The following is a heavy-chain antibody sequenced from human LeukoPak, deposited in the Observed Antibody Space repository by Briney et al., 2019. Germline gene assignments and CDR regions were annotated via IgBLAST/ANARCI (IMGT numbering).Heavy chain of an antibody. CDR3: ERVGHCSSTSCYHYYYYYGMDV. CDR1: GFTFSSYW. D-gene: IGHD2-2*01. Sequence: GGSLRLSCAASGFTFSSYWMHWVRQAPGKGLVWVSRINSDGSSTSYADSVKGRFTISRDNAKNTLYLQMNSLRAEDTAVYYCERVGHCSSTSCYHYYYYYGMDVRGKGTTVTVSS. J-gene: IGHJ6*04. V-gene: IGHV3-74*01. CDR2: INSDGSST.